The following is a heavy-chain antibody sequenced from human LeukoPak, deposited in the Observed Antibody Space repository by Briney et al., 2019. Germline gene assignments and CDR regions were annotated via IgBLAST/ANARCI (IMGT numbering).Heavy chain of an antibody. J-gene: IGHJ4*02. CDR2: IIPIFGIA. V-gene: IGHV1-69*04. CDR3: ARDLAKDYYDSSGYPPDY. D-gene: IGHD3-22*01. Sequence: SVTVSFKASGGTFSSYASSWVRQAPGQGLEWMGRIIPIFGIANYAQKFQGRVTITADKSTSTAYMELSSLRSEDTAVYYCARDLAKDYYDSSGYPPDYWGQGTLVTVSS. CDR1: GGTFSSYA.